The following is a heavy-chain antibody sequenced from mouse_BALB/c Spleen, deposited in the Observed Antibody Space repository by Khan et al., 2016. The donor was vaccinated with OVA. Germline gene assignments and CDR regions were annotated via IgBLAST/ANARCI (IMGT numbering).Heavy chain of an antibody. CDR1: GYTFTNYG. D-gene: IGHD2-14*01. CDR3: ARVGYNGTMDY. Sequence: QIQLVQSGPELKKPGETVKLSCKASGYTFTNYGMNWVQQAPGKGLKWMGWINTYTGEPTYADDFKGRFAFSLETSASTAYLQINNLKNEDTATYFCARVGYNGTMDYWGQGTLVSVSA. V-gene: IGHV9-3-1*01. J-gene: IGHJ4*01. CDR2: INTYTGEP.